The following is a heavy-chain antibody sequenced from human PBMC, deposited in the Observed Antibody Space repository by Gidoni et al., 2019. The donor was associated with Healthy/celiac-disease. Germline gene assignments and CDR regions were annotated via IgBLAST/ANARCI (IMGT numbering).Heavy chain of an antibody. V-gene: IGHV4-39*01. CDR2: IYYSGST. Sequence: VSGGSISSSSYYWGWIRQPPGKGLEWIGSIYYSGSTYYNPSLKSRVTISVDTSKNQFSLKLSSVTAADTAVYYCASYFGVVISWFDPWGQGTLVTVSS. CDR1: GGSISSSSYY. CDR3: ASYFGVVISWFDP. D-gene: IGHD3-3*01. J-gene: IGHJ5*02.